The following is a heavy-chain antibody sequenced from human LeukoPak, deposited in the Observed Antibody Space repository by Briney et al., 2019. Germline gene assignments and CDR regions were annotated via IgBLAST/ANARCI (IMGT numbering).Heavy chain of an antibody. CDR3: ASFSSGYSKYYFDY. V-gene: IGHV4-38-2*02. Sequence: PSETLSLTCTVSGYSISSGYYWGWIRQPPGKGLEWIGSIYHSGSTNYNPSLKSRVTISVDTSKNQFSLKLSSVTAADTAVYYCASFSSGYSKYYFDYWGLGTLVTVSS. D-gene: IGHD3-22*01. CDR1: GYSISSGYY. J-gene: IGHJ4*02. CDR2: IYHSGST.